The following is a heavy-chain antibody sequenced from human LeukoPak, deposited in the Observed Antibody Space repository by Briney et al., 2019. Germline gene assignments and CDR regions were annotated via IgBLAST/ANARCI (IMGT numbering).Heavy chain of an antibody. CDR1: GFTFSSYG. V-gene: IGHV3-30*02. Sequence: GGSLRLSCAASGFTFSSYGMHWVRQAPGKGLEWVAFIRYDGSNKYYADSVKGRFTISRDNSKNTLYLQMNSLRAEDTAVYYCASTFFGVAQLAWFYYYYMDVWGKGTTVTVSS. D-gene: IGHD3/OR15-3a*01. J-gene: IGHJ6*03. CDR3: ASTFFGVAQLAWFYYYYMDV. CDR2: IRYDGSNK.